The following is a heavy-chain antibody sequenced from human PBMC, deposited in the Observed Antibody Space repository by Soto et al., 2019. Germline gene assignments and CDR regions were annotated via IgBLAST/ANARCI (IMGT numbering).Heavy chain of an antibody. D-gene: IGHD1-26*01. Sequence: SETLSLTCAVSRGCVSSSHWWTWVRQPPGRGLEWIGEIYPSGTTNYNPSLKSRGTRSIDKSKNQFSLQLRTVTAADTAVYYCARWGGSYQDHWGQGPLVTGS. J-gene: IGHJ4*02. CDR1: RGCVSSSHW. CDR2: IYPSGTT. V-gene: IGHV4-4*02. CDR3: ARWGGSYQDH.